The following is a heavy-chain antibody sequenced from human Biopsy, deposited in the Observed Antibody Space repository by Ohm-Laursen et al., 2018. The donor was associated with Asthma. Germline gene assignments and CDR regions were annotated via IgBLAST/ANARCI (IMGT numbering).Heavy chain of an antibody. CDR3: VRDGTDDAFDI. CDR1: GCSFRKFA. Sequence: RSLRLSCAASGCSFRKFAIHWVRQAPGKGLEWVGGISQDASTQDYADSVKGRFTMARDNSKNTLDLQMNSLREEDTAVYYCVRDGTDDAFDIWGQGTVVSVSS. J-gene: IGHJ3*02. D-gene: IGHD1-1*01. CDR2: ISQDASTQ. V-gene: IGHV3-30*01.